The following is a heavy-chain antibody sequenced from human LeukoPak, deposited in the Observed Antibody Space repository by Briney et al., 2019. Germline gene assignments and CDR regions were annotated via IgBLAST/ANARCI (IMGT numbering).Heavy chain of an antibody. CDR3: AKDGGDTAMVPRSGLTYYYYYMDV. D-gene: IGHD5-18*01. CDR2: IWYGGSNK. V-gene: IGHV3-30*02. CDR1: GFTFSSYG. Sequence: GGSLRLSCAASGFTFSSYGMHWVRQAPGKGLEWVAVIWYGGSNKYYADSVKGRFTISRDDSKNTLYLQMNSLRAEDTAVYYCAKDGGDTAMVPRSGLTYYYYYMDVWGKGTTVTVSS. J-gene: IGHJ6*03.